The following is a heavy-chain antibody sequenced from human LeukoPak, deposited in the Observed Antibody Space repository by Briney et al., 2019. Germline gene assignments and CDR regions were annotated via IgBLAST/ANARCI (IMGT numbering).Heavy chain of an antibody. CDR3: AKDQGYIYGNSPDY. CDR2: ISGGGDST. D-gene: IGHD5-18*01. CDR1: GFTFSSYG. V-gene: IGHV3-23*01. Sequence: GGSLRLSCAASGFTFSSYGMSWVRQAPGKGLEWVSSISGGGDSTHYADSVKGRFTISRDNSKNMLYLQMSSLRAEDTAVYYCAKDQGYIYGNSPDYWGQGTLVTVSS. J-gene: IGHJ4*02.